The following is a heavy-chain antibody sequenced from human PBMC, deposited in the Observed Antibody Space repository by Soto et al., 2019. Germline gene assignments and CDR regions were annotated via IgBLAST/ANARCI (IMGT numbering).Heavy chain of an antibody. CDR1: GFTFDDYT. J-gene: IGHJ6*02. CDR2: ISWDGGST. Sequence: EGSLRLSCAASGFTFDDYTMHWVRQAPGKGLEWVSLISWDGGSTYYADSVKGRFTISRDNSKNSLYLQMNSLRTEDTALYYCAKDVQLERRYYYYGMDVWGQGTTVTVSS. V-gene: IGHV3-43*01. CDR3: AKDVQLERRYYYYGMDV. D-gene: IGHD1-1*01.